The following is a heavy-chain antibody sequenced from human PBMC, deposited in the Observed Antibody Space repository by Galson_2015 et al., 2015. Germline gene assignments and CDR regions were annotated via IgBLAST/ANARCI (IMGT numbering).Heavy chain of an antibody. Sequence: SLRLSCAVSGFSVSSAYMTWVRQAPGKGLDGVSIIHTDGSSYYTDSVKGRFTISRDNPKNTLFLQLNTLRVEDTAVYYCARWRSAPEYSFDIWGQGTMVSVSS. D-gene: IGHD6-6*01. CDR2: IHTDGSS. J-gene: IGHJ3*02. V-gene: IGHV3-53*01. CDR3: ARWRSAPEYSFDI. CDR1: GFSVSSAY.